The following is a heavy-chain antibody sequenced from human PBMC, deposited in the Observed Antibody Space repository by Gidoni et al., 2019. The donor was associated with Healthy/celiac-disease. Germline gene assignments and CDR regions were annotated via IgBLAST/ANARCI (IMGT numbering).Heavy chain of an antibody. J-gene: IGHJ6*03. CDR1: GGSISSSY. D-gene: IGHD6-13*01. Sequence: QVQLQESGPGLVKPSETLSLTCTVSGGSISSSYWRWIRQPPGKGREWIGYIYYRGSTNYNPSLKSRVTISVDTSKNQFSLKLSSVTAADTAVYYCARPAKDYSSSWYGHYYYYMDVWGKGTTVTVSS. V-gene: IGHV4-59*01. CDR3: ARPAKDYSSSWYGHYYYYMDV. CDR2: IYYRGST.